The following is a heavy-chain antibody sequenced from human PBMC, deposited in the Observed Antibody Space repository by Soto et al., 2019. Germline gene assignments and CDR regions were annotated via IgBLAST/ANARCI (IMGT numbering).Heavy chain of an antibody. CDR2: IIPIFGTA. CDR1: GGTLSSYA. D-gene: IGHD3-3*01. J-gene: IGHJ6*02. V-gene: IGHV1-69*13. Sequence: SVKVSCKASGGTLSSYAISWVRQAPGQGLEWMGGIIPIFGTANYAQKFQGRVTITADESTSTAYMELSSLRSEDTAVYYCARAQPFGLWSGYYTKNYYYYGMDVWGQGTTVTVSS. CDR3: ARAQPFGLWSGYYTKNYYYYGMDV.